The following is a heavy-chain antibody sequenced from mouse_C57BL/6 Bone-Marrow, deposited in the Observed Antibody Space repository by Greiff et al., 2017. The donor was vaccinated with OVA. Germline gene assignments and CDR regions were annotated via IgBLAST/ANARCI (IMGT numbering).Heavy chain of an antibody. CDR3: ARADYYGSSYDAMDY. V-gene: IGHV1-76*01. CDR1: GYTFTDYY. D-gene: IGHD1-1*01. CDR2: IYPGSGNT. J-gene: IGHJ4*01. Sequence: QVQLQQSGAELVRPGASVKLSCKASGYTFTDYYINWVKQRPGQGLEWIARIYPGSGNTYYNEKFKGKATLTADKSSSTAYMQLSSLTSEDSAVYFGARADYYGSSYDAMDYWGQGTSVTVSS.